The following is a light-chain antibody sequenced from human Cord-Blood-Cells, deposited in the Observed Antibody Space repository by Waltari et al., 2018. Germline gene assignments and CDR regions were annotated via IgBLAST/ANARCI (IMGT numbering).Light chain of an antibody. Sequence: DIVMPQSPDSLAVSLGERATINSKSSQSVLYSSNNKNYLAWYQQKPGQPPKLLIYWASTRESGVPDRFSGSGSGTDFTLTISSLQAEDVAVYYCQQYYSTPLTFGGGTKVEIK. J-gene: IGKJ4*01. CDR3: QQYYSTPLT. CDR2: WAS. V-gene: IGKV4-1*01. CDR1: QSVLYSSNNKNY.